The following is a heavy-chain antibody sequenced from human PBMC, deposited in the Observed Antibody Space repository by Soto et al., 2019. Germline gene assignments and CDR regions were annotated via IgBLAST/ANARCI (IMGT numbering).Heavy chain of an antibody. CDR3: ARDQLRPGILYSLGVLLPEYGL. CDR2: ISVSGNNT. D-gene: IGHD3-22*01. V-gene: IGHV3-23*01. CDR1: GFAFSTFA. Sequence: VGSLRLSCAASGFAFSTFAMTWVRQAPGKGLEWVAAISVSGNNTYYADSVKGRFTISRDNSQNSVFLQMSSLRADDTAVYYCARDQLRPGILYSLGVLLPEYGLWGQGTLVTVSS. J-gene: IGHJ4*02.